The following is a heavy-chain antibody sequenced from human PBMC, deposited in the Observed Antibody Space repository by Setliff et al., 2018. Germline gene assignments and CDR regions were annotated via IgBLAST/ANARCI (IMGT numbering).Heavy chain of an antibody. CDR2: IKKDGSIK. Sequence: GGSLRLSCAASGFTFSSTWMSWVRQAPGKGLEWVANIKKDGSIKYYLDSVRGRFTISRDNAENSLTLQMNSLRVEDTAVYYCSRDLQGSGDYVVDYWGQGTLVTVSS. D-gene: IGHD4-17*01. V-gene: IGHV3-7*01. J-gene: IGHJ4*02. CDR1: GFTFSSTW. CDR3: SRDLQGSGDYVVDY.